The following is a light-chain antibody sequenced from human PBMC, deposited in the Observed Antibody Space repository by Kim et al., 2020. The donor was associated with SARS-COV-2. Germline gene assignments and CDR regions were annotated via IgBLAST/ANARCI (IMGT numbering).Light chain of an antibody. CDR1: QSVLYSSNNKNY. V-gene: IGKV4-1*01. J-gene: IGKJ4*01. CDR2: WAS. CDR3: QQYYITPLT. Sequence: RATINCKSSQSVLYSSNNKNYLAWYQQKPGQPPELLIYWASTRESGVPDRFSGSGSGTDFTLTISSLQAEDVAVYYCQQYYITPLTFGGGTKLEI.